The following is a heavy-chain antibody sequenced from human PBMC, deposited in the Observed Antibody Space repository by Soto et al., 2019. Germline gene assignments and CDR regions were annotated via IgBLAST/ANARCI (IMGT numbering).Heavy chain of an antibody. D-gene: IGHD6-19*01. CDR3: AREQQGWGYYYYYGLDV. Sequence: PGGSLRLSCAASGFTFSSYAMHWVRQAPGKGLEWVAVISYDGSNKYYADSVKGRFTISRDNSKNTLYLQMNSLRAEDTAVYYCAREQQGWGYYYYYGLDVWGQGTTVTVSS. V-gene: IGHV3-30-3*01. CDR1: GFTFSSYA. J-gene: IGHJ6*02. CDR2: ISYDGSNK.